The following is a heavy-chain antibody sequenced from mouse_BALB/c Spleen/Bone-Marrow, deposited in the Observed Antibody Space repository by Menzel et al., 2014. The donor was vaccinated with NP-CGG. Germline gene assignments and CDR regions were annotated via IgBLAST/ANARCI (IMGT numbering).Heavy chain of an antibody. CDR2: ISTYSGYT. J-gene: IGHJ4*01. Sequence: QVQLKESGPELVRPGVSVKISCKGSGYTFTDYAMHWVKQSHAKSLEWIGVISTYSGYTNYNQKFKGKATMTVDKSSSTAYMELARLTSEDSAIYYCARGSSPYYYAMDYWGQGTSVTVSS. V-gene: IGHV1-67*01. CDR1: GYTFTDYA. D-gene: IGHD1-1*01. CDR3: ARGSSPYYYAMDY.